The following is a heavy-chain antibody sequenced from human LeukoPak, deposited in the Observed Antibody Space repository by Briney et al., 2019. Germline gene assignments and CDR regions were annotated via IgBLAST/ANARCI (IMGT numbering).Heavy chain of an antibody. D-gene: IGHD6-19*01. CDR1: GFTFSSYE. CDR2: ISSSGSTI. V-gene: IGHV3-48*03. J-gene: IGHJ4*02. CDR3: ARTKWLEAIDY. Sequence: GGSLRLSCAASGFTFSSYEMNWVRQAPGKGLEWVSYISSSGSTIYYADSAKGRFTISRDNAKNSLYLQMNSLRAEDTAVYYCARTKWLEAIDYWGQGTLVTVSS.